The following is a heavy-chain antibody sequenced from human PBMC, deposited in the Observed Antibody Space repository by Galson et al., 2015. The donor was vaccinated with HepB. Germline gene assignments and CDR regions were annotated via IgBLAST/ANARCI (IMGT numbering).Heavy chain of an antibody. V-gene: IGHV5-51*01. CDR1: GYSFTSYW. CDR2: IYPGDSDT. D-gene: IGHD6-19*01. CDR3: ATYGAGKQWLVPPDAFDI. Sequence: QSGAEVKKPGESLKISCKGSGYSFTSYWIGWVRPMPGKGLEWMGIIYPGDSDTRYSPSFQGQVTISADKSISTAYLQWSSLKASDTAMYYCATYGAGKQWLVPPDAFDIWGQGTMVTVSS. J-gene: IGHJ3*02.